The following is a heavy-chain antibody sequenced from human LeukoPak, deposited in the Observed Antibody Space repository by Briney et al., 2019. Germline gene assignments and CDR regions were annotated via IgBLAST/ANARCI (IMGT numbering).Heavy chain of an antibody. CDR3: TSWGDTTAEYFQR. CDR2: INPDGRDT. V-gene: IGHV3-7*01. CDR1: GFTFNRCW. J-gene: IGHJ1*01. Sequence: GGSLRLSCVVSGFTFNRCWMNWVRQAPGKGLEWVAHINPDGRDTYYVDSVKGRFTIFRDNAQNSMYLQMNSLRVEDTAVYYCTSWGDTTAEYFQRWGQGTLVTVSS. D-gene: IGHD2-21*02.